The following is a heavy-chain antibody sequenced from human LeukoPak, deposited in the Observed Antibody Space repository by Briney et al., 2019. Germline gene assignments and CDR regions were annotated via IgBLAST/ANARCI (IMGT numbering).Heavy chain of an antibody. D-gene: IGHD2-2*01. CDR1: GFTFDDYA. CDR3: AKALGYCSSTSCSYYFDY. CDR2: ISGAGGST. J-gene: IGHJ4*02. Sequence: GGSLRLSCAASGFTFDDYAMHWVRQAPGKGLEWVSLISGAGGSTYYADSVKGRFTISRDNSKNSLYLQMNSLRTEDTALYYCAKALGYCSSTSCSYYFDYWGQGTLVTVSS. V-gene: IGHV3-43*02.